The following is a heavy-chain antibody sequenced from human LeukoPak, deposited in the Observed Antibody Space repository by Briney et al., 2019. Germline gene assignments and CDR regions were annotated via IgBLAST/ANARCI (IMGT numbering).Heavy chain of an antibody. J-gene: IGHJ4*02. D-gene: IGHD6-13*01. CDR1: GFDFSTQW. CDR3: AKGRGSSWAALFDY. Sequence: GGSLRLSCAASGFDFSTQWMSWVRQAPGKGLEGVAIVNQGATQKYYVDSVKGRFTISRDNSKNTLYLQMNSLRAEDPAVYYCAKGRGSSWAALFDYWGQGTLVTVSS. V-gene: IGHV3-7*01. CDR2: VNQGATQK.